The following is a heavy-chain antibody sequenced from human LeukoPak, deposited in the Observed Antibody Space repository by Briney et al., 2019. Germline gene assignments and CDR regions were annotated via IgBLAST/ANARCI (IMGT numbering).Heavy chain of an antibody. Sequence: PSQTLSLTCTVSGGSISSGGSYWSWIRQHPGKGLEWIGYIYYSGSTYYNPSLKSRGTISVDTSKNQFSLKLSSVTAADTAVYYCARDKRAGVDAFDIWGQGTMVTVSS. V-gene: IGHV4-31*03. J-gene: IGHJ3*02. CDR3: ARDKRAGVDAFDI. D-gene: IGHD3-10*01. CDR2: IYYSGST. CDR1: GGSISSGGSY.